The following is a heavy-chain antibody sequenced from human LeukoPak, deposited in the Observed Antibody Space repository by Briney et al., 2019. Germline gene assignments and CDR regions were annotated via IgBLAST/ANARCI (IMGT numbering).Heavy chain of an antibody. CDR2: INHSGST. D-gene: IGHD3-22*01. Sequence: SETLSLTCAVYGGSFSGYYWSWIRQPPGKGLEWIGEINHSGSTNYNPSLKSRVTISVDTSKNQFSLKPSSVTAADTAVYYCARAPQYDSSGPRPYYFDYWGQGTLVTVSS. CDR1: GGSFSGYY. V-gene: IGHV4-34*01. J-gene: IGHJ4*02. CDR3: ARAPQYDSSGPRPYYFDY.